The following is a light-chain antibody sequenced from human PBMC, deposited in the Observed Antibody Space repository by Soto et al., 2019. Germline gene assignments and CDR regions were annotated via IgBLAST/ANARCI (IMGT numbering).Light chain of an antibody. J-gene: IGLJ1*01. Sequence: QSVLTQPASVSGCPGESITVSCSGSISDIGSHNYVSWYRQYPGEAPRLLIYDVHYRPSGVSSRFSGSKSGNTASLTISGLQAADEADYYCASYLTTCPLDVFGTGTKVTVL. CDR1: ISDIGSHNY. CDR3: ASYLTTCPLDV. CDR2: DVH. V-gene: IGLV2-14*03.